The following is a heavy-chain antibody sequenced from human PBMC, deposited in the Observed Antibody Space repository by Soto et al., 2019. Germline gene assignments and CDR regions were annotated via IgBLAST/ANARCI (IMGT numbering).Heavy chain of an antibody. Sequence: ASVKVSSKVSGSTITELSMHWVRQAPGKGLEWMGGFDPEDGETIYAQKFQGRVTMTEDTSTDTAYMELSSLRSEDTAVYYCARDRMHYYDSSCYPWTFDYWGQGTLVTVSS. J-gene: IGHJ4*02. CDR3: ARDRMHYYDSSCYPWTFDY. V-gene: IGHV1-24*01. CDR2: FDPEDGET. CDR1: GSTITELS. D-gene: IGHD3-22*01.